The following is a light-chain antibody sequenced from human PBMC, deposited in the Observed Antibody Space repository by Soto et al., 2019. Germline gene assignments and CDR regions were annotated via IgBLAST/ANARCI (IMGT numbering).Light chain of an antibody. CDR2: AAS. CDR3: QQGGT. V-gene: IGKV1-9*01. J-gene: IGKJ3*01. CDR1: QGISSY. Sequence: DIQLTQSPSFLSASVGDRVTITCRDSQGISSYLAWYQQKPGKAPKLLIYAASTLQSGVPSRFSGSGSGTEFSLTMGSLQPEYFSTYYCQQGGTFGPGTKVDI.